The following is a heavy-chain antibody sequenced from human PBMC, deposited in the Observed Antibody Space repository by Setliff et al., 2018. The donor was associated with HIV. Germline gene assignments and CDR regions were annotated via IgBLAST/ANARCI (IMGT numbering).Heavy chain of an antibody. V-gene: IGHV4-39*01. J-gene: IGHJ4*02. CDR2: IYYRGST. CDR1: AGSIRSSTYY. D-gene: IGHD6-19*01. CDR3: IIAYSSGWLAPMGFDS. Sequence: SETLSLTCTVSAGSIRSSTYYWAWIRQPPGKGLEWIGTIYYRGSTYYNPSLKSRATISVDTSKNQFSLKLSSATAADTAVYYCIIAYSSGWLAPMGFDSWGQGTLVTVSS.